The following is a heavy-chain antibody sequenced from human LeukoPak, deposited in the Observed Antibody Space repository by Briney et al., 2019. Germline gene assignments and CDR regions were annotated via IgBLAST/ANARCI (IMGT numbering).Heavy chain of an antibody. Sequence: PGGSLRLSCAASGFTFSSYAMHWVRQAPGKGLEWVAVISYDGSNKYYADSVKGRFTISRDNSKNTLYLQMNSLRAEDTAVYYCARDRRAFSVGSPSFDYWGQGTLVTVSS. CDR1: GFTFSSYA. J-gene: IGHJ4*02. CDR2: ISYDGSNK. V-gene: IGHV3-30-3*01. CDR3: ARDRRAFSVGSPSFDY. D-gene: IGHD1-26*01.